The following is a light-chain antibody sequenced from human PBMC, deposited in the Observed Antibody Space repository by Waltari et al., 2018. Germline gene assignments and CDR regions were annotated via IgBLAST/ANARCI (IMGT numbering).Light chain of an antibody. CDR2: DAS. CDR1: QDISNY. V-gene: IGKV1-33*01. J-gene: IGKJ2*01. Sequence: DIQMTQSPSSLSASVGDRVTITCQASQDISNYLNWYQQKPGKAPKLLIYDASNLETVVPSRFIGSGSGTDFTFTISSLQPEDIATYYCQQYDNLPSYTFGQGTKLEIK. CDR3: QQYDNLPSYT.